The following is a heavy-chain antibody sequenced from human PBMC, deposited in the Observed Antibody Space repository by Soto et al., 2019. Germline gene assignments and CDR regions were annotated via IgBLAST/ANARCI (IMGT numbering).Heavy chain of an antibody. CDR3: ARGHLAVVPVASWFYYMDV. V-gene: IGHV1-3*01. D-gene: IGHD3-9*01. J-gene: IGHJ6*03. CDR2: INAGNGNT. Sequence: QDQLVLSGAEVEKPGASVKVSSKASGYTFTNYAVHWVRQVPGQRLEWMGWINAGNGNTRFSQNLQGRVTITRDTSARTVYMELSSLRSEDTAVYYCARGHLAVVPVASWFYYMDVWGKGTTVTVSS. CDR1: GYTFTNYA.